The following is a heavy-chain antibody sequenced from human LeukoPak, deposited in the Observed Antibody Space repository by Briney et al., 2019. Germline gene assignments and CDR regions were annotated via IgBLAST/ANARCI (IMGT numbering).Heavy chain of an antibody. CDR2: IIPIFGTA. Sequence: ASVKVSCKASGGTFRSFAFTGVRKPPGQGLGWMGGIIPIFGTANYAQKFQGRVTITADESTSTAYMELSSLRSEDTAVYYCAVTIRSEWLWIDYWGQGTLVTVSS. D-gene: IGHD3-3*01. V-gene: IGHV1-69*13. CDR3: AVTIRSEWLWIDY. CDR1: GGTFRSFA. J-gene: IGHJ4*02.